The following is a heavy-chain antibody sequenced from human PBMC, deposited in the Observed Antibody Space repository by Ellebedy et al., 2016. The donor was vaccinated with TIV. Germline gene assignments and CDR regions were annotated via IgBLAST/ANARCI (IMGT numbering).Heavy chain of an antibody. CDR1: GFSFTSYS. J-gene: IGHJ3*02. D-gene: IGHD4-17*01. V-gene: IGHV3-48*04. Sequence: GEYLKISCAASGFSFTSYSMNWVRQAPGKGLEWISYISHISITIKYADSVKDRFTVSRDNSKNSLYLQMNSLRAEDTAVYYCATDGSYGHYRSPTHAFEMWGQGTLVTVSS. CDR2: ISHISITI. CDR3: ATDGSYGHYRSPTHAFEM.